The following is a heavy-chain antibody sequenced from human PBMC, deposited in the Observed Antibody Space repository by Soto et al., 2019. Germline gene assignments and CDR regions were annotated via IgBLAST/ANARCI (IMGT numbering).Heavy chain of an antibody. Sequence: QVQLVQSGAEVKKPGSSVKVSCKASGGTFSNDIITWVRQAPGQGLEWMGRIIPLLDITNYAQKFQGRVTINEDKTTSTAYMELNSLRSEDTAVYYCVRDSPIGSTYSGYDGIDYWGQGTLVTVSS. CDR3: VRDSPIGSTYSGYDGIDY. D-gene: IGHD5-12*01. V-gene: IGHV1-69*08. CDR2: IIPLLDIT. J-gene: IGHJ4*02. CDR1: GGTFSNDI.